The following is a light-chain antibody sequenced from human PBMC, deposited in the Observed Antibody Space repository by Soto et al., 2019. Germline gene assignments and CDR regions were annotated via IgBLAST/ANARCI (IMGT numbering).Light chain of an antibody. CDR1: QHVTTTY. CDR3: QQYDSSFT. Sequence: IVLTQSPATLSLSPGERATLSCTASQHVTTTYIAWYQQKFAQAARLLIYGASTRATGTPDRFTGGGFGTDFTLTISRVEPEDFAVYYCQQYDSSFTFGGGTKVEMK. CDR2: GAS. J-gene: IGKJ4*01. V-gene: IGKV3-20*01.